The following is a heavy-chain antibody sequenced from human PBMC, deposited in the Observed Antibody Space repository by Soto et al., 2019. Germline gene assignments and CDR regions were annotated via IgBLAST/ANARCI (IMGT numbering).Heavy chain of an antibody. Sequence: AASVTVSCQPSGYTFPRYARHWLRLAPGQSLEWMGWINARHGNTKYSQKFQGRVTITRDTSASTAYMELSSLRFEDTAVYYCARIPGYSSGWGQGTLVTVSS. V-gene: IGHV1-3*01. CDR2: INARHGNT. D-gene: IGHD6-19*01. CDR1: GYTFPRYA. J-gene: IGHJ4*02. CDR3: ARIPGYSSG.